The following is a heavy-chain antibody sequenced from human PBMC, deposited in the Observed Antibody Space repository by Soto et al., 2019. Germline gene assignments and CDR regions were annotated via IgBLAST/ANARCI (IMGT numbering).Heavy chain of an antibody. CDR3: ARDYQYYDSSGYPLYYYGMDV. D-gene: IGHD3-22*01. J-gene: IGHJ6*02. Sequence: EASVKVSCKASGYTFTSYYMHWVRQAPGQGLEWMGIINPSGGSTSYAQKFQGRVTMTRDTSTSTVYMELSSLRSEDTAVYYCARDYQYYDSSGYPLYYYGMDVWGQGTTVTVSS. CDR1: GYTFTSYY. V-gene: IGHV1-46*01. CDR2: INPSGGST.